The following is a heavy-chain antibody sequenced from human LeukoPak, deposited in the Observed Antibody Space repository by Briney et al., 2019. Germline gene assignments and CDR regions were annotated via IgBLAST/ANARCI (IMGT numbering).Heavy chain of an antibody. Sequence: GGSLRLSCAASGFTFSRAWMSWVRQAPGKGLEWVGRIRSNSDGGTTDYAAPVKGRFTISRDDSKNTLYLQMNSLKTEDTAVYYCVTILSAARLDFDYWGQGTLVTVSS. J-gene: IGHJ4*02. D-gene: IGHD6-6*01. V-gene: IGHV3-15*01. CDR1: GFTFSRAW. CDR3: VTILSAARLDFDY. CDR2: IRSNSDGGTT.